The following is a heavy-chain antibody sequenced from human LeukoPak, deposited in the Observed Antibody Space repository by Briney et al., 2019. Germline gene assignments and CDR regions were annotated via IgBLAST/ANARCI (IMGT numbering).Heavy chain of an antibody. CDR3: ARSNYYYDSSDYYFDY. D-gene: IGHD3-22*01. CDR1: GYSFSSNW. J-gene: IGHJ4*02. Sequence: GESLKISCKGSGYSFSSNWIAWVRQMPGKGLEWMGIIYPGDSDTRYSPSFEGQVTISADKSISTAYLQWSSLKASDTAMYYCARSNYYYDSSDYYFDYLGQGTLVTVSS. CDR2: IYPGDSDT. V-gene: IGHV5-51*01.